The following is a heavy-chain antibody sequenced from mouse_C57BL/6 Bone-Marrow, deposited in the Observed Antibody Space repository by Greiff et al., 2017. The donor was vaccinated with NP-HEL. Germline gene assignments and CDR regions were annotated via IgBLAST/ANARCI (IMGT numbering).Heavy chain of an antibody. CDR3: ARLGLLLLRSFWYFDV. V-gene: IGHV1-82*01. Sequence: QVHVKQSGPELVKPGASVKISCKASGYAFSSSWMNWVKQRPGKGLEWIGRIYPGDGDTNYNGKFKGKATLTADKSSSTAYMQLSSLTSEDSAVYFCARLGLLLLRSFWYFDVWGTGTTVTVSS. J-gene: IGHJ1*03. CDR1: GYAFSSSW. D-gene: IGHD1-1*01. CDR2: IYPGDGDT.